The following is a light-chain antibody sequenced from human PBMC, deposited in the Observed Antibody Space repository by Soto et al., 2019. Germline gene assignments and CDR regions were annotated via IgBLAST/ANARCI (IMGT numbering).Light chain of an antibody. V-gene: IGKV1-39*01. CDR1: QSISSY. CDR2: AAS. Sequence: DIQMTQSPSSLSASLGDRVAITCRASQSISSYLNWYQQKPGKDPKVLIYAASNLQSGVPSRFSGSGSGTDFTLTISSLQTEDFATYYCQQSYSTTWTFGQGTKLDIK. J-gene: IGKJ1*01. CDR3: QQSYSTTWT.